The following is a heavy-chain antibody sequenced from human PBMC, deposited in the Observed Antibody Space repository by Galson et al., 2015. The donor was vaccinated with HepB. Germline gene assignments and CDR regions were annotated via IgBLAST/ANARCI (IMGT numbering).Heavy chain of an antibody. CDR1: GYSFSSYC. D-gene: IGHD3-3*01. Sequence: SVKVSCKASGYSFSSYCIHWVRQVPGQGLEWMGIINPTGGSTTYTQKFQGRVTMTRDRSAGTVYMELSSLRSEDTAVYYCAGESGSSSRYFDYWGQGTLVTVSS. V-gene: IGHV1-46*03. CDR3: AGESGSSSRYFDY. CDR2: INPTGGST. J-gene: IGHJ4*02.